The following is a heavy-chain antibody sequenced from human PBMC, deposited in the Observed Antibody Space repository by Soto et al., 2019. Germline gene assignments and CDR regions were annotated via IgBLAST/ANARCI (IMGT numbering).Heavy chain of an antibody. Sequence: PGGSLRLSCAASGFTFSSYAMSWVRQAPGKGLEWVSAISGSGGSTYYADSVKGRFTISRDNSKNTLYLQMNSLRAEDTAVYYCAKDLSLAAAGTWDYFDYWGQGTLVTVSS. J-gene: IGHJ4*02. CDR2: ISGSGGST. V-gene: IGHV3-23*01. D-gene: IGHD6-13*01. CDR3: AKDLSLAAAGTWDYFDY. CDR1: GFTFSSYA.